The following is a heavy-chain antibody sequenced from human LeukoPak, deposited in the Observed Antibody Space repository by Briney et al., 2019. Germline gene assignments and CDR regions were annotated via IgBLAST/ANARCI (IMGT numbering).Heavy chain of an antibody. Sequence: SETLSLTFAVYGGFFSGYYWRWIRQPPAKGLEWIGEINHSGSTNYNPSLKRRVPISVDTSKNQLSLKLSSVTAADTAVYYCARGVRADYWGQGTLVTVSS. D-gene: IGHD3-16*02. J-gene: IGHJ4*02. V-gene: IGHV4-34*01. CDR2: INHSGST. CDR3: ARGVRADY. CDR1: GGFFSGYY.